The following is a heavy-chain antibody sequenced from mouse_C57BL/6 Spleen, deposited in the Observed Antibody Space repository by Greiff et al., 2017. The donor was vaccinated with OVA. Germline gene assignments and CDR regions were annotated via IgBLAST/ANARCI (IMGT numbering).Heavy chain of an antibody. J-gene: IGHJ2*01. CDR3: TRADGYDVPGLGY. CDR2: ISSGGDYI. V-gene: IGHV5-9-1*02. D-gene: IGHD2-2*01. CDR1: GFTFSSYA. Sequence: DVQVVESGEGLVKPGGSLKLSCAASGFTFSSYAMSWVRQTPEKRLEWVAYISSGGDYIYYADTVKGRFTISRDNARNTLYLQMSSLKSEDTAMYYCTRADGYDVPGLGYWGQGTTLTVSS.